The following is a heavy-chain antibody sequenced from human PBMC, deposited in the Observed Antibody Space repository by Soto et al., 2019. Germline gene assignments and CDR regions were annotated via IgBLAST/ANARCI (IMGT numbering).Heavy chain of an antibody. V-gene: IGHV3-33*01. CDR3: ARDSWDDSSGYSEGAFDI. CDR1: GFTFSSYG. J-gene: IGHJ3*02. D-gene: IGHD3-22*01. Sequence: QVQLVESGGGVVQPGRSLRLSCAASGFTFSSYGMHWVRQAPGKGLEWVAVIWYDGSNKYYADSVKGRFTISRDNSKNSLYLQMNSLRAEDTAVYYCARDSWDDSSGYSEGAFDIWGQGTMVTVSS. CDR2: IWYDGSNK.